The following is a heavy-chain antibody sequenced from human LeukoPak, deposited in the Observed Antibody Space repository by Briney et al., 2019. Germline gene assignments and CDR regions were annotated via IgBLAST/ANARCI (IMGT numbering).Heavy chain of an antibody. CDR2: IYYSGIT. CDR1: GGSMSSYY. Sequence: PSETLSLTCTVSGGSMSSYYWSWIRQPPGKGLEWIGYIYYSGITNYNPSLKSRVTISIDTSENQFSLNLRSVTAADTDVYFCARSVRLLSLATADNWFDPWGQGTLVTVSS. J-gene: IGHJ5*02. D-gene: IGHD2-21*02. V-gene: IGHV4-59*01. CDR3: ARSVRLLSLATADNWFDP.